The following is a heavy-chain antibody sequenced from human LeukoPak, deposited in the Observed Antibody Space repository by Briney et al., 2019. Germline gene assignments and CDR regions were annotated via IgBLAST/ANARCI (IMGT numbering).Heavy chain of an antibody. V-gene: IGHV1-8*01. CDR3: AAQEYYYDSSGYYRDY. J-gene: IGHJ4*02. D-gene: IGHD3-22*01. CDR1: GYTFASYD. CDR2: MNPNSGNT. Sequence: ASVKVSCKASGYTFASYDINWVRQATGQGLEWMGWMNPNSGNTGYAQKFQGRVTMTRNTSIRTAYMELSSLRSEDTAVYYCAAQEYYYDSSGYYRDYWGQGTLVTVSS.